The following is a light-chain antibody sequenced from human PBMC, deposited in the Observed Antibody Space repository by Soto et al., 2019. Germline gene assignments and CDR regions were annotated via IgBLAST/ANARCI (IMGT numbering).Light chain of an antibody. V-gene: IGKV3-20*01. CDR1: QSVSSSY. J-gene: IGKJ4*01. Sequence: EIVLTQSPGTLSLSPGERATLSCRASQSVSSSYVAWYQQKPGQAPRLLIYGASGRATSITDRFSGSGSGTDFTLTISRLEPEDFGVYYCQQYGSSLGLTFGGGTKVEIK. CDR3: QQYGSSLGLT. CDR2: GAS.